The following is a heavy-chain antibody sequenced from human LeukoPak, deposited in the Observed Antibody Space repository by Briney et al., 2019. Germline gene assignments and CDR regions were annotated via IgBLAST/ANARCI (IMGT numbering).Heavy chain of an antibody. J-gene: IGHJ4*02. Sequence: GGSLGLSCAVSGFTVSTKYMSWVRQAPGKGLEWVSVIYSGGSTDYADSVRGRFTISRDNSKNTLYLQMNSLRPEDTAVYYCAKDPDPSYYDILTGRFDYWGQGTLVTVSS. CDR3: AKDPDPSYYDILTGRFDY. CDR1: GFTVSTKY. D-gene: IGHD3-9*01. CDR2: IYSGGST. V-gene: IGHV3-53*01.